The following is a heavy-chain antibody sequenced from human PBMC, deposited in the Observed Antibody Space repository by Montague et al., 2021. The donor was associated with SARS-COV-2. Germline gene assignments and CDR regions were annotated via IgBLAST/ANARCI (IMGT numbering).Heavy chain of an antibody. D-gene: IGHD1-26*01. J-gene: IGHJ6*02. CDR1: GGSFSGYY. CDR2: INHSGST. CDR3: ARSGWAPHVRARYYYYYGMDV. V-gene: IGHV4-34*01. Sequence: SETLSLTCAVYGGSFSGYYWSWIRQPPGKGLEWIGEINHSGSTNYNPSLKSRVTISVDTSKNQFSLKLSSVTAADTAVYYCARSGWAPHVRARYYYYYGMDVWGQGTTVTVSS.